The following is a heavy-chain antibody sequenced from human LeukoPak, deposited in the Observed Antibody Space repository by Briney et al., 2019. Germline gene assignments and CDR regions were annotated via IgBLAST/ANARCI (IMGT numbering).Heavy chain of an antibody. V-gene: IGHV3-23*01. D-gene: IGHD4-17*01. J-gene: IGHJ4*02. Sequence: GGSLRLSCAASGFTFSSYAMSWVRQAPGKGLEWVSAISGSGGSTYYADSVKGRFTISRDDSKNTLYLQMNSLRAEDTAVYYCAKDDYGDYLYYFDYWGQGTLVTVSS. CDR1: GFTFSSYA. CDR2: ISGSGGST. CDR3: AKDDYGDYLYYFDY.